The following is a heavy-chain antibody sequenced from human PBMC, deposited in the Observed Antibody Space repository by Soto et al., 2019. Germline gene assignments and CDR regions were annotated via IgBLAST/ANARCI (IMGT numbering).Heavy chain of an antibody. V-gene: IGHV4-34*01. J-gene: IGHJ6*03. CDR3: ARGGLVGYYYYYMDV. Sequence: PSETLSLTCAVYGGSFSGYYWSWIRQPPGKGLEWIGEINHSGSTNYNPSLKSRVTISVDTFKNQFSLKLSSVTAADTAVYYCARGGLVGYYYYYMDVWGKGTTVTVSS. CDR2: INHSGST. D-gene: IGHD3-16*02. CDR1: GGSFSGYY.